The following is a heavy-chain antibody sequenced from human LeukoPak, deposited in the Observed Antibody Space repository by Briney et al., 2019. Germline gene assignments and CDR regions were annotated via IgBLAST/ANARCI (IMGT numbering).Heavy chain of an antibody. CDR1: GFTFSSYA. Sequence: GGSLRLSCAASGFTFSSYATSWVRQAPGKGLEWVSAISGSGGSTYYADSVKGRLTISGDNSKNTLYLQMNSLRAEDTAVYYCAKTQQQLIQGGFFDYWGQGTLVTVSS. D-gene: IGHD6-13*01. J-gene: IGHJ4*02. V-gene: IGHV3-23*01. CDR2: ISGSGGST. CDR3: AKTQQQLIQGGFFDY.